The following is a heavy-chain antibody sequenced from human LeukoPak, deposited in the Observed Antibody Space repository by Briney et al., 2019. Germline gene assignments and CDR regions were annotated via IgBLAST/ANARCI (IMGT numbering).Heavy chain of an antibody. J-gene: IGHJ6*03. Sequence: GEPLKISCAASGFTFSSYWMSWVRQAPGKGLEWVANIKQDGSEKYYVDSVKGRFTISRDNAKNSLYLQMNSLRAEDTAVYYCASGYKNYYMDVWGKGTTVTVSS. CDR3: ASGYKNYYMDV. D-gene: IGHD5-18*01. V-gene: IGHV3-7*01. CDR1: GFTFSSYW. CDR2: IKQDGSEK.